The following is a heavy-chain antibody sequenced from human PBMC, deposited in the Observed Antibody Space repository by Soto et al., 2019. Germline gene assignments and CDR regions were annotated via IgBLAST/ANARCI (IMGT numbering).Heavy chain of an antibody. CDR1: GFTFSSYA. CDR2: ISYDGSNK. CDR3: ARPYSSGWYGDLDY. Sequence: GGSLRLSFTASGFTFSSYAMHWVRQAPGKGLEWVAVISYDGSNKYYADSVKGRFTISRDNSKNTMYLQMNSLRVEDTAVYYCARPYSSGWYGDLDYWGQGTLVTVSS. V-gene: IGHV3-30-3*01. D-gene: IGHD6-19*01. J-gene: IGHJ4*02.